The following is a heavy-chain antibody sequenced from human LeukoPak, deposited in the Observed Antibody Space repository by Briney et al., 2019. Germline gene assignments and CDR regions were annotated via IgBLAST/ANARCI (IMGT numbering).Heavy chain of an antibody. CDR1: GYTFTSYG. V-gene: IGHV1-18*01. D-gene: IGHD2-15*01. J-gene: IGHJ4*02. CDR3: ARDNIVVVVAATPTPFDY. CDR2: ISAYNGNT. Sequence: ASVKVSCKASGYTFTSYGISWVRQAPGQGLEWMGWISAYNGNTNYEQKLQGRVTMTTDTSTSTDYMELRSLRSDDTAVYYCARDNIVVVVAATPTPFDYWGQGTLVTVSS.